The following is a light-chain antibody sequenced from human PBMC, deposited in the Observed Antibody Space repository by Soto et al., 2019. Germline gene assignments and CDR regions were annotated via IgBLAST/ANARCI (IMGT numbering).Light chain of an antibody. V-gene: IGLV1-44*01. Sequence: QSVLTQPPSASGTPGQRVTFSCSGSSSNIGTNAVSWYQQLLGAAPKLLIKSNDQRPSGVPDRFSGSKSGASASLAIRGLQSEDEADYYCAAWDDSLNGYVFGTGTKLTVL. CDR1: SSNIGTNA. J-gene: IGLJ1*01. CDR3: AAWDDSLNGYV. CDR2: SND.